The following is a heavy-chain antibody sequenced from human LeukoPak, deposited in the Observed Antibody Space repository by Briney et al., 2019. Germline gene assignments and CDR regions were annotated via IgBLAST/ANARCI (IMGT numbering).Heavy chain of an antibody. CDR2: IKQDGSEK. D-gene: IGHD3-22*01. V-gene: IGHV3-7*01. Sequence: PGGSLRLSCAASRFTFSSSWMSWVRQAPGKGLEWVANIKQDGSEKYYVDSVKGRFTISRDNAKNSLYLQMNSLRAEDTAIYYCARDLYRIVVVPHYFDYWGQGTLVTVSS. CDR1: RFTFSSSW. CDR3: ARDLYRIVVVPHYFDY. J-gene: IGHJ4*02.